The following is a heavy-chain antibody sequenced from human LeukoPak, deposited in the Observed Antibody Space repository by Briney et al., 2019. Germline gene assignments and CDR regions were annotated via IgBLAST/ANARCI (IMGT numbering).Heavy chain of an antibody. Sequence: SETLSLTCAVYGGSFSGYYWSWIRQPPGKGLEWIGEINHSGSTNYNPSLKSRVTISVDTSKNQFSMKLSSVTAADTAVYYCARGRIQLWSGNYYYGMDVWGKGTTVTVSS. D-gene: IGHD5-18*01. V-gene: IGHV4-34*01. CDR3: ARGRIQLWSGNYYYGMDV. J-gene: IGHJ6*04. CDR2: INHSGST. CDR1: GGSFSGYY.